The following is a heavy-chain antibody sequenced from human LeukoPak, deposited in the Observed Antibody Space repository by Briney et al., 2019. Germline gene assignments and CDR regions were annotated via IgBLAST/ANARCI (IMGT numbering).Heavy chain of an antibody. CDR3: ARVSGSYSVYYYYYYMDV. Sequence: GGSLRLSCGVSGFTFSNYGMLWVRQAPGKGLEWVAFIRYDGNNKLYADSVKGRFTISRDNSKNTVYLHINSLRTEDTALYYCARVSGSYSVYYYYYYMDVWGKGTTVTVSS. D-gene: IGHD1-26*01. J-gene: IGHJ6*03. CDR2: IRYDGNNK. CDR1: GFTFSNYG. V-gene: IGHV3-30*02.